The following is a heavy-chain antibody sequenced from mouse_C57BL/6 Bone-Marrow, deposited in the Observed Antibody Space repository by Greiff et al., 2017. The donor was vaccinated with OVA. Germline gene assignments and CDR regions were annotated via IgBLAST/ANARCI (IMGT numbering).Heavy chain of an antibody. D-gene: IGHD1-1*02. CDR1: GFSLSTFGMG. CDR2: IWWDDDK. CDR3: ARSPLCPYYAMDY. V-gene: IGHV8-8*01. Sequence: ESGPGILQPSQTLSLTCSFSGFSLSTFGMGVGWIRPPSGKGLEWLAHIWWDDDKYYNPALKSRLTISKDTSKNQVFLKIANVDTADTATYYCARSPLCPYYAMDYWGQGTSVTVSS. J-gene: IGHJ4*01.